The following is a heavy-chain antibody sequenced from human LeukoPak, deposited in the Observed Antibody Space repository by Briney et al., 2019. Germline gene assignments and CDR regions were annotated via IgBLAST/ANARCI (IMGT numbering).Heavy chain of an antibody. CDR1: GYTLTELS. CDR2: FDPEDGET. Sequence: GASVKVSCKVSGYTLTELSMHWVRQAPGKGLEWMGGFDPEDGETIYAQKFQGRVTMTEDTSTDTAYMELSSLRSEDTAVYYCAKDPPHLYDYVWGSFDYWGQGTLVTVSS. D-gene: IGHD3-16*01. J-gene: IGHJ4*02. V-gene: IGHV1-24*01. CDR3: AKDPPHLYDYVWGSFDY.